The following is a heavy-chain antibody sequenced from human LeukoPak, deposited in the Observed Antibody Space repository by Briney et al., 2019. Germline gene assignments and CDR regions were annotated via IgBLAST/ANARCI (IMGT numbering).Heavy chain of an antibody. CDR3: AKSPHCTITSCSYYYYMDV. CDR1: GFTFSSYG. J-gene: IGHJ6*03. CDR2: IWYDGSNK. V-gene: IGHV3-33*06. D-gene: IGHD2-2*01. Sequence: PGGSLRLSCAASGFTFSSYGMHWVRQAPGKGLEWVALIWYDGSNKYYADSVKGRFTISGDNSKNTLYLQMNSLRAEDTAVYYCAKSPHCTITSCSYYYYMDVWGKGTTVTVSS.